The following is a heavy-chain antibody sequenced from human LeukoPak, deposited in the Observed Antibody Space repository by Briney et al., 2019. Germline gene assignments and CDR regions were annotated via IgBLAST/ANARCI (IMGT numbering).Heavy chain of an antibody. CDR3: ARTEYYYYYMDV. V-gene: IGHV4-59*11. CDR2: IYYSGSA. Sequence: PSETLSLTCTVSGGYISSHYWSWIRQPPGKGLEWIGYIYYSGSANYNPSLKSRVTISVDTSKNQFSLKLSSVTAADTAVYYCARTEYYYYYMDVWGKGTTVTVSS. J-gene: IGHJ6*03. CDR1: GGYISSHY.